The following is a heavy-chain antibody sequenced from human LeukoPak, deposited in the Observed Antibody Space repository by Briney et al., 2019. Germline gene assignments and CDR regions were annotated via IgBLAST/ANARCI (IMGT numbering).Heavy chain of an antibody. CDR2: ISGSGSGT. V-gene: IGHV3-23*01. J-gene: IGHJ3*02. CDR3: VQEGPRGLAFDI. Sequence: GGSLRLSCEASGVTFNSYVMSWVRQAPGKGPEWVSCISGSGSGTYYADSVKGRFAISRDNSKNTLYLQMNSLRVEDTAVYYCVQEGPRGLAFDIWGQGTKVTVSS. CDR1: GVTFNSYV.